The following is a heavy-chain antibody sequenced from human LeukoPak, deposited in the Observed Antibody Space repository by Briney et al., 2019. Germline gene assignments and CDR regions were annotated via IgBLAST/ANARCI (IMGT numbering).Heavy chain of an antibody. CDR1: GFTFSSYG. CDR2: IWYDGSNK. J-gene: IGHJ4*02. D-gene: IGHD6-19*01. Sequence: GRSVRLSCAASGFTFSSYGMHWVRQAPGKGLEWVAVIWYDGSNKYYADSVKGRFTISRDNSKNTLYLQMNSLRAEDTAVYYCARDHSSGWSGGDYWGQGTLVTVSS. CDR3: ARDHSSGWSGGDY. V-gene: IGHV3-33*01.